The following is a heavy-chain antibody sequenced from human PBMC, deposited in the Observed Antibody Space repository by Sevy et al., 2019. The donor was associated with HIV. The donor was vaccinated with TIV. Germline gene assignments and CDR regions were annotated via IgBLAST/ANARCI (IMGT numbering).Heavy chain of an antibody. D-gene: IGHD2-2*01. CDR2: ISTYNGNT. CDR1: GYTFSTYY. Sequence: ASVKVSCRASGYTFSTYYITWLRQAPGQGLEWMGWISTYNGNTQLAQKFQGRVTMSTDTYTSTAYMEVRSLKSDDTAVYYCARERRDIELVPAVEHFFDYWGQGTLVTVSS. V-gene: IGHV1-18*01. CDR3: ARERRDIELVPAVEHFFDY. J-gene: IGHJ4*02.